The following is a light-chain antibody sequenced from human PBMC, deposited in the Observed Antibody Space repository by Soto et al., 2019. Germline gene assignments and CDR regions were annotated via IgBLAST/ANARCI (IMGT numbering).Light chain of an antibody. V-gene: IGKV1-39*01. CDR1: QSISNS. CDR3: QQSFNSPMFT. CDR2: AAS. J-gene: IGKJ2*01. Sequence: DIQMTQSPSSLSASVGDRVTITCQSSQSISNSLNWYQQKPGMAPKLLIYAASTLGYGVPSRFSGSGSSTHFTLTISSLQPDDFATYYCQQSFNSPMFTFGQGTKGDIK.